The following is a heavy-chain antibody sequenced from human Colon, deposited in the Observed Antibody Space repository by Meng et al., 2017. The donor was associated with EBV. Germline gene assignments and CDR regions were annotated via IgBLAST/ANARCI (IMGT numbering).Heavy chain of an antibody. V-gene: IGHV4-4*02. CDR3: ARVRVIPAAVGFDY. J-gene: IGHJ4*02. CDR2: IYRGGGT. Sequence: QGQLQESGPGLVAPSGTRSLPCAVAGGSISTSDWWSWVRQPPGKGLEWIGEIYRGGGTNYNPSFKSRVTISVDTSNNHFSLKLSYVTAADTAVYYCARVRVIPAAVGFDYWGQGTLVTVSS. D-gene: IGHD2-2*01. CDR1: GGSISTSDW.